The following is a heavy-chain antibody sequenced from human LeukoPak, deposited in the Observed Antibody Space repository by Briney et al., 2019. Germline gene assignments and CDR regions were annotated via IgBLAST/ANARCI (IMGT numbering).Heavy chain of an antibody. J-gene: IGHJ4*02. CDR2: INHSGST. CDR3: ARGSSSTSCYIDY. Sequence: SETLSITCAVYGGSFSGYYWSWIRQPRGKGLEWIGEINHSGSTNYNPSLKSRVTISVDTSKNQFSLKLSSVTAADTAVYYCARGSSSTSCYIDYWGQGTLVTVSS. D-gene: IGHD2-2*02. V-gene: IGHV4-34*01. CDR1: GGSFSGYY.